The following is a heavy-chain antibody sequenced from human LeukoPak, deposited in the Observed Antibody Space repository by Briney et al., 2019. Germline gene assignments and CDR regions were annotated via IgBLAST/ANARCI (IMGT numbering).Heavy chain of an antibody. CDR2: INSDGSSI. V-gene: IGHV3-74*01. Sequence: GGSLRLSCAASGFTFSTYWMNWVRQAPGKGLVWVSRINSDGSSISYADSVKGRFTISRDNAKNTLYLQMNSLRAGDTAVYYCARDSILRDSRGNSYWGQGTLVTVSS. CDR1: GFTFSTYW. J-gene: IGHJ4*02. D-gene: IGHD3-3*02. CDR3: ARDSILRDSRGNSY.